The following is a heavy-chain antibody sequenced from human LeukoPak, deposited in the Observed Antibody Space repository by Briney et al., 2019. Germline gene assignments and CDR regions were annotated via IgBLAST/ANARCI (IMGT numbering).Heavy chain of an antibody. D-gene: IGHD6-6*01. V-gene: IGHV1-2*02. Sequence: ASVKVSCKASGYTFTGYYMHWVRQAPGQGLEWMGWINPNSGGTNYAQKFQGRVTMTRDTSISTAYMELSRLRSDDTAVYYCARGPIAARLYNWIDPWGQGTLVTVSS. CDR3: ARGPIAARLYNWIDP. CDR2: INPNSGGT. CDR1: GYTFTGYY. J-gene: IGHJ5*02.